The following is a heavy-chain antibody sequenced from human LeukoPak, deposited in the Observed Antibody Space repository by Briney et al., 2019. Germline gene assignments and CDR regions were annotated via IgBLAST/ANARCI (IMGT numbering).Heavy chain of an antibody. CDR1: CRPIKLYY. CDR2: ISYSGSA. D-gene: IGHD6-13*01. CDR3: ARAPHNELWYGFFDY. Sequence: SDTVSLPHSVWCRPIKLYYWLCTRHPPGKALVYWGLISYSGSAYNHPSLESRITISLSTSQNPFLLTLSFGTAADTAVYFWARAPHNELWYGFFDYWGQGSLLTVSS. V-gene: IGHV4-59*12. J-gene: IGHJ4*02.